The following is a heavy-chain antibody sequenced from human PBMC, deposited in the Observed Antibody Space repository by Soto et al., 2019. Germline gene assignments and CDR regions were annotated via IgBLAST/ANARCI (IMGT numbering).Heavy chain of an antibody. CDR3: ARGGGTILAPLP. J-gene: IGHJ5*02. Sequence: QVQLVQSGAEVKKPGASVKVSCKASGYTFTGYFMHWVRQAPXQGLEWMGWINPNSGATKYAQKFQGRVTLSRDTSIRTAYMELTGLRSDDTAVYYCARGGGTILAPLPWGQGTQVTVSS. D-gene: IGHD3-3*01. V-gene: IGHV1-2*02. CDR2: INPNSGAT. CDR1: GYTFTGYF.